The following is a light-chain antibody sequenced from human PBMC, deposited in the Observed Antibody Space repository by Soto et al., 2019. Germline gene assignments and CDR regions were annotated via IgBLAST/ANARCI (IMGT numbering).Light chain of an antibody. V-gene: IGLV1-44*01. CDR2: SND. CDR3: AAWDGSLNGYV. CDR1: SSNIGSNT. Sequence: QSALTQPPSVSAAPGQKVTISCSGSSSNIGSNTVNWYQQLPGTAPKLLIYSNDQRPSGVPDRFSGSKSGTSASLAISGLQSEDEADYYCAAWDGSLNGYVFGTGTKLTVL. J-gene: IGLJ1*01.